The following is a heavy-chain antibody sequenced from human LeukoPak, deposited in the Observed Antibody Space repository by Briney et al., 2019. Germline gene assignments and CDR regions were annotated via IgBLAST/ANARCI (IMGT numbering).Heavy chain of an antibody. Sequence: GGSLRLSCAASGFSFSSYGIHWVRQAPGKGLEWVSYISSSSSYTNYADSVKGRFTISRDNAKNSLYLQMNSLRAEDTAVYYCARGPRNSSGKRGAFDIWGQGTMVTVSS. CDR1: GFSFSSYG. D-gene: IGHD6-19*01. CDR2: ISSSSSYT. V-gene: IGHV3-21*05. J-gene: IGHJ3*02. CDR3: ARGPRNSSGKRGAFDI.